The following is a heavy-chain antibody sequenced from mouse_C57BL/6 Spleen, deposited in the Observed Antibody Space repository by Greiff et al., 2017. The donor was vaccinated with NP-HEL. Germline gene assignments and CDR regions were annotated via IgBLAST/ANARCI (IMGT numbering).Heavy chain of an antibody. J-gene: IGHJ3*01. Sequence: QVHVKQSGAELVKPGASVKISCKASGYAFSSYWMNWVKQRPGKGLEWIGQIYPGDGDTNYNGKFKGKATLTADKSSSTAYMQLSSLTSEDSAVYFCARRGNYEGFAYWGKGTLVTVSA. CDR1: GYAFSSYW. V-gene: IGHV1-80*01. CDR2: IYPGDGDT. D-gene: IGHD2-1*01. CDR3: ARRGNYEGFAY.